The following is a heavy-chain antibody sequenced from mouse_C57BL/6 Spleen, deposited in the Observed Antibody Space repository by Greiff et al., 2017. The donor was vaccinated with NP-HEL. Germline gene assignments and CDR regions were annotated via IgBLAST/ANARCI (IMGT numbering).Heavy chain of an antibody. Sequence: QVQLQQPGAELVRPGTSVKLSCKASGYTFTSYWMHWVKQRPGQGLEWIGVIDPSDSYTNYNQKFKGKATLTVDTSSSTAYMQLSSLTSEDSAVYYCARSVLYSRYFDVWGTGTTVTVSS. CDR3: ARSVLYSRYFDV. CDR2: IDPSDSYT. CDR1: GYTFTSYW. V-gene: IGHV1-59*01. D-gene: IGHD1-1*01. J-gene: IGHJ1*03.